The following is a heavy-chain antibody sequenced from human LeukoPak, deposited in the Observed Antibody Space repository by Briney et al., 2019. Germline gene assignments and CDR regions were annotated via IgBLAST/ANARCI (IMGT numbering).Heavy chain of an antibody. J-gene: IGHJ4*02. D-gene: IGHD3-16*01. CDR1: GGSISSGSYY. CDR2: IYTTGST. V-gene: IGHV4-61*02. Sequence: SETLSLTCTVSGGSISSGSYYWSWIRQPAGKELEWIGRIYTTGSTNYSPSLKSRVTISADTPKNQFSLKLSSVTAADTAVYYCARDNPFKYDYVNWGQGTLVTVSS. CDR3: ARDNPFKYDYVN.